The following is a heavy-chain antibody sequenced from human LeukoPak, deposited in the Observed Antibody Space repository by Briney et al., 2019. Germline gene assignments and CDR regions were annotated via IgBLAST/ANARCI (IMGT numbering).Heavy chain of an antibody. CDR3: ARALTDWYYYYMDV. V-gene: IGHV1-2*02. D-gene: IGHD3-9*01. CDR1: GYTFTDYY. CDR2: INLYSGGT. J-gene: IGHJ6*03. Sequence: GASVKVSCKASGYTFTDYYMHWVRQAPGQGLEWMGWINLYSGGTNYAQKFQGRVTMTRDTSISTAYMELSRLRSDDTAVYYCARALTDWYYYYMDVWGKGTTVAVSS.